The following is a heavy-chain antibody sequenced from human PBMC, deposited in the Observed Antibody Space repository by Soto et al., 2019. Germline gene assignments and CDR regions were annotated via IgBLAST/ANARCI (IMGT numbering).Heavy chain of an antibody. Sequence: QVQLVQSGAEVKKPGSSVKVSCKASGGTFSSYTINWVRQAPGQGLEWMGRIIPILGIANYAQKFEGRVTITADKATSTAYVELSSLRSEDTAVYYCASRLPGLYAWSPLDLGGEGTLVTVSS. V-gene: IGHV1-69*02. CDR1: GGTFSSYT. CDR2: IIPILGIA. J-gene: IGHJ4*02. CDR3: ASRLPGLYAWSPLDL. D-gene: IGHD3-16*01.